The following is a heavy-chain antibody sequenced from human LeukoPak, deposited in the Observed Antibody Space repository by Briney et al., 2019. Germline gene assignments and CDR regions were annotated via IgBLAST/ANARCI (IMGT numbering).Heavy chain of an antibody. CDR1: GFTVSSNY. CDR2: IYSGGSA. J-gene: IGHJ4*02. Sequence: GGSLRLSCAASGFTVSSNYMSWVRQAPGKGLEWVSVIYSGGSAYYADSVKGRFTISRDNSKTTLYLQMNSLRAEDTAVYYCARALVGATGYWGQGTLVTVSS. D-gene: IGHD1-26*01. V-gene: IGHV3-66*01. CDR3: ARALVGATGY.